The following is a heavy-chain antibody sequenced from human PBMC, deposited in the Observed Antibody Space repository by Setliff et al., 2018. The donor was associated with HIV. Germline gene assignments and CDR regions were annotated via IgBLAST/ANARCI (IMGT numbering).Heavy chain of an antibody. V-gene: IGHV3-53*01. Sequence: QSGGSLRLSCAASGFSVSRNYMSWVRQAPGKGLEWVSVLYSDGIIHYADSVKGRFTISRDNARNSLYLQMNSLRDEDTAMYYCARDPNALDYWGQGTLVTVSS. J-gene: IGHJ4*02. CDR1: GFSVSRNY. CDR3: ARDPNALDY. CDR2: LYSDGII.